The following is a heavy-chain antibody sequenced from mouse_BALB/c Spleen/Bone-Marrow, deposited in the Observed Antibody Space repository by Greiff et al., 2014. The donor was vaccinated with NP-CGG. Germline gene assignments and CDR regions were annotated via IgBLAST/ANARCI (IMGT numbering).Heavy chain of an antibody. J-gene: IGHJ4*01. V-gene: IGHV5-4*02. CDR1: GFTFSDFY. CDR3: ARSGERYGAMDY. Sequence: DVKLVESGGGLVKPGGSLKLSCAASGFTFSDFYMFWFRQTPEKRLEWVATISNGGTYTYYPDSVKGRFTISRDNAKNNLYLQMSSLKSEDTVMYYCARSGERYGAMDYWGQGTSVTVTS. CDR2: ISNGGTYT. D-gene: IGHD1-1*02.